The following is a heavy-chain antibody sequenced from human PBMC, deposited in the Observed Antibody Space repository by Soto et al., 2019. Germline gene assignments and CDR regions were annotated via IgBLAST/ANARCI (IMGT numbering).Heavy chain of an antibody. Sequence: QVQLVESGGGVVQPGRSLRLSCAASGFTFSSYGMHWVRQAPGKGLEWVAVIWYDGSNKYYADSVKGRFTISRDNSKITLYLQKNSLRAEDTAVYYCARDQRLAARKHYYYYYGMDVWGQGTTVTVSS. J-gene: IGHJ6*02. D-gene: IGHD6-13*01. V-gene: IGHV3-33*01. CDR1: GFTFSSYG. CDR2: IWYDGSNK. CDR3: ARDQRLAARKHYYYYYGMDV.